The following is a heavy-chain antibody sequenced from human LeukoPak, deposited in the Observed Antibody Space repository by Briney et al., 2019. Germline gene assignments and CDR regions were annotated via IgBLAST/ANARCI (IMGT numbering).Heavy chain of an antibody. Sequence: ASVKVSCKAFGYTFTDYYIHWVRQAPGQRLEWMGWLKPNSGDTKSAQKFQGRVTMTRDTSINTVYIDLAGLTTEDTAVYYCARGRRRDDSDGYCHFDNWGQGTQVTVSS. J-gene: IGHJ4*02. CDR1: GYTFTDYY. CDR2: LKPNSGDT. CDR3: ARGRRRDDSDGYCHFDN. V-gene: IGHV1-2*02. D-gene: IGHD2-21*01.